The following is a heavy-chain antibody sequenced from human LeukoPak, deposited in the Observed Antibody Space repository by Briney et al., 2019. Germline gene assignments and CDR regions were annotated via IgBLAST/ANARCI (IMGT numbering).Heavy chain of an antibody. V-gene: IGHV3-48*03. D-gene: IGHD6-13*01. CDR2: LSSSGSTI. J-gene: IGHJ4*02. CDR3: AREIGDSSSWYGVYFDY. CDR1: GFTFSSYE. Sequence: GGSLRLSCAASGFTFSSYEMNWVRQAPGKGLEWVSYLSSSGSTIYYADSVKGRFTISRDNAKNSLYLQMNSLRAEDTAVYYCAREIGDSSSWYGVYFDYWGQGTLVTVSS.